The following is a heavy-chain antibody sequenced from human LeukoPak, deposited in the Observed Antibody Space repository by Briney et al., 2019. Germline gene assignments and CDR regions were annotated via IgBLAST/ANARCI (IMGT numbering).Heavy chain of an antibody. CDR1: GFTFSTYA. V-gene: IGHV3-30-3*01. CDR2: LSYDGSDK. D-gene: IGHD1-14*01. Sequence: GRSLRLSCAGSGFTFSTYAMHWVRQAPGKGLEWVAGLSYDGSDKHFADSVKGRFTISRDNSKNTVFLQMNSLRAEDTAVYYCAKGTGGQLPSGYFDSWGQGTLVTVSS. CDR3: AKGTGGQLPSGYFDS. J-gene: IGHJ4*02.